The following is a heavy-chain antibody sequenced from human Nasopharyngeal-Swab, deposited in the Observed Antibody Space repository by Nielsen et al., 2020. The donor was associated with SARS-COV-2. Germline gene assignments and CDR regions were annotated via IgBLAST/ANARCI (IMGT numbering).Heavy chain of an antibody. CDR2: TSGSGGST. CDR3: ARHDFWSGYASYYGMDV. V-gene: IGHV3-23*01. Sequence: GGSLGLSCAASGFTFSSYAMSWVRQAPGMGLEWVSGTSGSGGSTYYADSVKGRFTLSRDNSKNTLYLQMNSLRAEDTAVYYCARHDFWSGYASYYGMDVWGQGTTVTVSS. CDR1: GFTFSSYA. J-gene: IGHJ6*02. D-gene: IGHD3-3*01.